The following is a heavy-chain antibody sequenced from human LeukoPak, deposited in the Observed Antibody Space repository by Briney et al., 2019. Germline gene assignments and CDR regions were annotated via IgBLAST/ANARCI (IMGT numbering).Heavy chain of an antibody. CDR1: GGSFRSLY. CDR2: ISYSGDT. Sequence: PSHTLSFTCSVTGGSFRSLYWSWIRQPPRKGLEWIGHISYSGDTNCNPSLKSRVTISRDTSKNQFSLRLTSVTAADTAVYYCARCNPAYGDHPLEYWGQGILVTVSS. CDR3: ARCNPAYGDHPLEY. D-gene: IGHD4-17*01. J-gene: IGHJ4*02. V-gene: IGHV4-59*07.